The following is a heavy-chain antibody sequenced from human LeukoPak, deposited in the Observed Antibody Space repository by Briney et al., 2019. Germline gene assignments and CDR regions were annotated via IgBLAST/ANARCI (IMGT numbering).Heavy chain of an antibody. CDR2: IYSGGST. D-gene: IGHD1-26*01. J-gene: IGHJ3*02. CDR3: ARGGSYLSAFDI. V-gene: IGHV3-53*01. CDR1: GFTVSSNY. Sequence: GGSLRLSCAASGFTVSSNYTSWVRQAPGKGLEGVSLIYSGGSTFYADSVKGRFTISRDNSKNTLYLQMNSLRAEDTAVYYCARGGSYLSAFDIWGQGTMVTVSS.